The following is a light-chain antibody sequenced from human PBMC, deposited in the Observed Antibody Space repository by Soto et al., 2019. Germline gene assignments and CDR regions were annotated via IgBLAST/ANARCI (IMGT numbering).Light chain of an antibody. CDR3: AAWDDSLSGVV. V-gene: IGLV1-47*01. CDR1: SSNIGSNY. J-gene: IGLJ2*01. CDR2: RNN. Sequence: QSVLTQPPSASWTPVQRVTISCSGSSSNIGSNYVYCYQQLPGTAPKLLIYRNNQRPSGVPDRFSGSKSGTSASLAISGLRSEDEADYYCAAWDDSLSGVVFGGGTKVTVL.